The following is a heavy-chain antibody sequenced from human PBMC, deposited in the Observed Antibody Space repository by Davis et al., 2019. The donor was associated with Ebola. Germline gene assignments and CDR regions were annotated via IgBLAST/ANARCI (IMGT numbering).Heavy chain of an antibody. CDR1: GYTFTELS. D-gene: IGHD6-19*01. Sequence: AASVKVSCKASGYTFTELSMHWVRQAPGQGLEWMGGIIPIFGTANYAQKFQGRVTITADKSTSTAYMELSSLRSEDTAVYYCARDQGAGTYYYYGMDVWGQGTTVTVSS. CDR2: IIPIFGTA. V-gene: IGHV1-69*06. J-gene: IGHJ6*02. CDR3: ARDQGAGTYYYYGMDV.